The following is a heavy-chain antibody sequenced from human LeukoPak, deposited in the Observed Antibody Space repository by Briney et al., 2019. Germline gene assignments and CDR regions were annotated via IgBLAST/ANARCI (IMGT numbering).Heavy chain of an antibody. J-gene: IGHJ3*02. CDR2: IIPILGIA. CDR3: ARDEDDAFDI. Sequence: SVTVSFKASGGTFSSYTINWVRQAPGQGREWMGRIIPILGIANYAQNFQSRVTITADKSTSTAYMELSSLRAEDTAVYYCARDEDDAFDIWGQGTMVTVSS. V-gene: IGHV1-69*04. CDR1: GGTFSSYT.